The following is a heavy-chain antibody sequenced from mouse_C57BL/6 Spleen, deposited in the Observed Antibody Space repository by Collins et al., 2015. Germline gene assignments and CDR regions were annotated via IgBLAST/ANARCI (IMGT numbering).Heavy chain of an antibody. CDR2: IYPGDGDT. V-gene: IGHV1-87*01. D-gene: IGHD2-1*01. J-gene: IGHJ3*01. CDR1: GYTFTSYW. Sequence: QVQLQQSGAELARPGASVKLSCKASGYTFTSYWMQWVKQRPGQGLEWIGAIYPGDGDTRYTQKFKGKATLTADKSSSTAYMQLSSLASEDSAVYYCASGDGNAWFAYWGQGTLVTVSA. CDR3: ASGDGNAWFAY.